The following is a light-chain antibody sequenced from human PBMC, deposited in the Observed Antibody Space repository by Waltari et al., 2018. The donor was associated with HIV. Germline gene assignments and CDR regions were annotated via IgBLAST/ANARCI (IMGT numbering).Light chain of an antibody. CDR1: KLGNQY. CDR3: QAWDSSTVV. Sequence: SYELTQPPSVSVSPGQTASITSSRHKLGNQYTAWYQQKPGQSPVLVIYEDNKRRSGTPERFSGSNSGDTATLTISGTQAMDEADYYCQAWDSSTVVFGGGTRLTVL. J-gene: IGLJ2*01. CDR2: EDN. V-gene: IGLV3-1*01.